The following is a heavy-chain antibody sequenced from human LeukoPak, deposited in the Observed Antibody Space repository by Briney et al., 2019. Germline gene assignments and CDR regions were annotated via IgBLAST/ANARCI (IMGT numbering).Heavy chain of an antibody. CDR2: IYYSGST. D-gene: IGHD3-22*01. CDR1: GGSISSYY. Sequence: SETLSLTCTVSGGSISSYYWSWIRQPPGKGLEWIGYIYYSGSTNYNPSLKSRVTMSVDTSKNQFSLKLSSVTAADTAVYYCASRSTYYYDSSGYRDDDWGQGTLVTVSS. CDR3: ASRSTYYYDSSGYRDDD. J-gene: IGHJ4*02. V-gene: IGHV4-59*12.